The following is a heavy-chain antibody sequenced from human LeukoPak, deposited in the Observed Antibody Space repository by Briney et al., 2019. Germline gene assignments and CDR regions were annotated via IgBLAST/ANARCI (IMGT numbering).Heavy chain of an antibody. CDR2: IYYSGST. J-gene: IGHJ4*02. V-gene: IGHV4-39*01. CDR1: GRSLSSSSYY. CDR3: ARANYDILTGYLPGYYFDY. Sequence: PETLSLTCTVSGRSLSSSSYYWGWLRQPPGKGLEWIGRIYYSGSTYYNPSLKSRVTISVDTSKNQFSLKLSSVTAADTAVYYCARANYDILTGYLPGYYFDYWGQGTLVTVSS. D-gene: IGHD3-9*01.